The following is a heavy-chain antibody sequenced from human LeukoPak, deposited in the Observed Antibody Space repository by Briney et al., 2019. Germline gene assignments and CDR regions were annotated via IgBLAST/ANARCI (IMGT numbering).Heavy chain of an antibody. J-gene: IGHJ4*02. CDR3: ARGGVITIFGVATDPYFDY. D-gene: IGHD3-3*01. CDR1: GGTFSSYA. Sequence: ASVKVSCKASGGTFSSYAISWVRQAPGQGLEWMGGIIPIFGTANYAQKFQGRVTITADESTSTAYTELSSLRSEDTAVYYCARGGVITIFGVATDPYFDYWGQGTLVTVSS. CDR2: IIPIFGTA. V-gene: IGHV1-69*13.